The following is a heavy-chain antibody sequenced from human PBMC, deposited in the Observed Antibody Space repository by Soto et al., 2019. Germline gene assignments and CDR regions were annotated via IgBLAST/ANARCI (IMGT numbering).Heavy chain of an antibody. V-gene: IGHV3-23*01. CDR2: ISGSGGST. J-gene: IGHJ4*02. Sequence: EVQLLESGGGLVQPGGSLRLSCAASGFTFSSYAMSWVRQAPGKGLEWVSAISGSGGSTYYADSVKGRFTISRDNSKNTLYLQMNSLRAEDTAVYSCAKDDSPKVRFLEWYRLYYFDYWGQGTLVTVSS. CDR3: AKDDSPKVRFLEWYRLYYFDY. CDR1: GFTFSSYA. D-gene: IGHD3-3*01.